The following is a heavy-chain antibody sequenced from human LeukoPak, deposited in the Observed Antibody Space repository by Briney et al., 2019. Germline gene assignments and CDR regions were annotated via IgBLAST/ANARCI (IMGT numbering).Heavy chain of an antibody. CDR3: AVPAMDV. Sequence: GGSLRLSCAGSAFAFDDYAMHWVRQPPGKGLEWVSGISSNSGNIDYADSVKGRLTISRDTAKNSLYLLMNSLRTEDTALYYCAVPAMDVWGQGTTVTVSS. J-gene: IGHJ6*02. CDR2: ISSNSGNI. CDR1: AFAFDDYA. V-gene: IGHV3-9*01.